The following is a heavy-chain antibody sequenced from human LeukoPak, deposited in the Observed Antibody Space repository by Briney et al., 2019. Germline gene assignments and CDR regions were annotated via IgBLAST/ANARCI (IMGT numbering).Heavy chain of an antibody. CDR3: ARDVGITVADSFDP. CDR1: GYTSTNYG. Sequence: ASVKVSCKASGYTSTNYGISWVRQAPGQGLEWMGWISINRGNTNYARKFQGRVSMTTDTSTSTAYMELRGLRSDDTAMYYCARDVGITVADSFDPWGQGTLVTVSS. V-gene: IGHV1-18*01. J-gene: IGHJ5*02. CDR2: ISINRGNT. D-gene: IGHD6-19*01.